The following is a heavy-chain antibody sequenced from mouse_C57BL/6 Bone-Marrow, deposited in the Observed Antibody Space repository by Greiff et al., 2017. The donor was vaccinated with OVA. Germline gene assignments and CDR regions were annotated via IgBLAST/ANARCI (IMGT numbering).Heavy chain of an antibody. CDR3: TRSPPFTTVVARDWYFDV. CDR1: GYTFTSYW. Sequence: VQLKESGPVLARPGASVKMSCKTSGYTFTSYWMHWVKQRPGQGLEWIGAIYPGNSDTSYNQKFKGKAKLTAVTSASTAYMELSSLTNEDSAVYYCTRSPPFTTVVARDWYFDVWGTGTTVTVSS. CDR2: IYPGNSDT. D-gene: IGHD1-1*01. V-gene: IGHV1-5*01. J-gene: IGHJ1*03.